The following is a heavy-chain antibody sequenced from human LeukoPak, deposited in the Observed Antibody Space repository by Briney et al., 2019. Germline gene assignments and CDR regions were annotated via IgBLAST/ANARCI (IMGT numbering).Heavy chain of an antibody. CDR3: AKESQRYYYGSGIYDY. J-gene: IGHJ4*02. V-gene: IGHV1-69*04. Sequence: SVKVSCKASGGTFSSYTISWVRQAPGQGLEWMGRIIPILGIANYAQKFQGRVTITADKSTSTAYMELSSLRSEDTAVYYCAKESQRYYYGSGIYDYWGQGTLVTVSS. D-gene: IGHD3-10*01. CDR1: GGTFSSYT. CDR2: IIPILGIA.